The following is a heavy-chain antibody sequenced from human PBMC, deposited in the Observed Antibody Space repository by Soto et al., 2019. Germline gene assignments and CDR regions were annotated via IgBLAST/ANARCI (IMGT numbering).Heavy chain of an antibody. J-gene: IGHJ4*02. CDR3: ARRGGRGDYGY. CDR2: IIPNNGKT. CDR1: GGTFSSYT. V-gene: IGHV1-18*01. Sequence: EASVKVSCKASGGTFSSYTISWVRQAPGQGLEWMGRIIPNNGKTNYAQKLQGRVTMTTDTSTSTAYMELRSLRSDDTAVYYCARRGGRGDYGYWGQGTLVTVSS. D-gene: IGHD4-17*01.